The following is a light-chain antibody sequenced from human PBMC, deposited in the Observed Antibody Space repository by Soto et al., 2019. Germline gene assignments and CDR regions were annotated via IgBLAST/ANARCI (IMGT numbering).Light chain of an antibody. CDR3: QQAHAFPLT. CDR1: QSIGW. Sequence: DIQMTQSPSSVSASVGDRVTITCRASQSIGWLAWYQQKPGKAPKLRIYGASSLQSGVPSRFSGSGSGTEFTLTISSLQSEDFATYFCQQAHAFPLTFGGGTNVEIK. CDR2: GAS. V-gene: IGKV1-12*01. J-gene: IGKJ4*01.